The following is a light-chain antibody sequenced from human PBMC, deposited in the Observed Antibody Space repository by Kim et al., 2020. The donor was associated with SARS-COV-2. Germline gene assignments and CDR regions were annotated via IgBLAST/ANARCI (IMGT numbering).Light chain of an antibody. CDR2: LNSDGSH. Sequence: QLVLTQSPSASASLGASVNLTCTLSSGHSNYAIAWHQQQPEKGPRYLMRLNSDGSHRKGDGIPDRFSGSSSGAERYLTISSLQSEDEADYYCQTWDTGIQVVGTGTKVTVL. V-gene: IGLV4-69*01. J-gene: IGLJ1*01. CDR1: SGHSNYA. CDR3: QTWDTGIQV.